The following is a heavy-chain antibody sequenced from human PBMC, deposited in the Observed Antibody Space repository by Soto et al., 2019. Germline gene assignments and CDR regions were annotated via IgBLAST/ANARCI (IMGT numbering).Heavy chain of an antibody. CDR2: VWHSGST. Sequence: PSETLSLTCAVSGGSLSGYDWSWIRLRPGKGLEWVGSVWHSGSTNYNPSLKSRVTISVDTSKNQFSLKLSSMTAEDTAVYSFSSYGSGSYSFVYWGQGTLVTVSS. CDR3: SSYGSGSYSFVY. CDR1: GGSLSGYD. D-gene: IGHD3-10*01. J-gene: IGHJ4*02. V-gene: IGHV4-59*08.